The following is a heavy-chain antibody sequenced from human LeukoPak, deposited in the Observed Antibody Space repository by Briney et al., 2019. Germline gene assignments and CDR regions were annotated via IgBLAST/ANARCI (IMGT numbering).Heavy chain of an antibody. CDR2: IIPIFGTA. Sequence: SVKVSCKASGGTFSSYAISWVRQAPGQGLEWMGGIIPIFGTADYAQKFQGRVTITADESTSTAYMELSSLRSEDTAVYYCARNCGGDCFIPYFDYWGQGTLVTVSS. V-gene: IGHV1-69*01. J-gene: IGHJ4*02. CDR1: GGTFSSYA. CDR3: ARNCGGDCFIPYFDY. D-gene: IGHD2-21*01.